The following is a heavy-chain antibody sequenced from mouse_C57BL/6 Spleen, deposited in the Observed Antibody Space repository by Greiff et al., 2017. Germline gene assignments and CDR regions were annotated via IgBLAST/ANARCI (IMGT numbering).Heavy chain of an antibody. D-gene: IGHD1-1*01. J-gene: IGHJ1*03. Sequence: VQLQQSGAELVRPGASVKLSCKASGYTFTDYYINWVKQRPGQGLEWIARIYPGSGNTYYNEKFKGKATLTAEKSSSTAYMQLSSLTSEDSAVYFCAREGDYYGSSRYFDVWGTGTTVTVSS. CDR1: GYTFTDYY. CDR2: IYPGSGNT. V-gene: IGHV1-76*01. CDR3: AREGDYYGSSRYFDV.